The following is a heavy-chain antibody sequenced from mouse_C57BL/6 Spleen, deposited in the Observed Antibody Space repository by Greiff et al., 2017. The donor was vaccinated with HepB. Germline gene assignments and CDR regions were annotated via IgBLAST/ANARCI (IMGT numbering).Heavy chain of an antibody. J-gene: IGHJ3*01. CDR1: GYTFTSYW. Sequence: QVQLQQPGAELVRPGSSVKLSCKASGYTFTSYWMHWVKQRPIQGLEWIGNIYPSDSETHYNQKFKDKATLTVDKSSSTAYMQISSLTSEDSAVYYLCRSLRYGSSPWFGYWGQGTLVTVSS. CDR2: IYPSDSET. V-gene: IGHV1-52*01. D-gene: IGHD1-1*01. CDR3: CRSLRYGSSPWFGY.